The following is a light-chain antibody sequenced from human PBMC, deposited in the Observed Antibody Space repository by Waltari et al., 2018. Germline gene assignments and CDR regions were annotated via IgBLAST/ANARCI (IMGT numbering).Light chain of an antibody. V-gene: IGKV3-11*01. CDR1: QSVRSY. CDR3: QQRNDWPLT. J-gene: IGKJ4*01. Sequence: ELVLTQSPATLSLSPGEGATLSCRARQSVRSYLAWYQQKPGQAPRLLIYDGSNRAAGIPARFSGSGSGTDFTLTIGSLEPEDSAVYYCQQRNDWPLTFGGGTKVEIK. CDR2: DGS.